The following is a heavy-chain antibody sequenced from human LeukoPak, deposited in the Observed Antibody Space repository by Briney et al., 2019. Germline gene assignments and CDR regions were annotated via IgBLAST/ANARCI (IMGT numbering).Heavy chain of an antibody. V-gene: IGHV3-23*01. D-gene: IGHD6-19*01. Sequence: GGSLRLSCAAPGFTFSSYAMSWVRQAPGNGLEWVSAISGSGGSTYYADSVKGRFTISRDNSKNTLYLQMNSLRAEDTAVYYCAKVRSSGWYYFDYWGQGTLVTVSS. CDR3: AKVRSSGWYYFDY. J-gene: IGHJ4*02. CDR2: ISGSGGST. CDR1: GFTFSSYA.